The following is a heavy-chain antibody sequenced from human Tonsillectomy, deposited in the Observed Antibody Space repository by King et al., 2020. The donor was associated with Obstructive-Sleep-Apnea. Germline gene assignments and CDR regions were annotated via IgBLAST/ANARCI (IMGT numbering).Heavy chain of an antibody. J-gene: IGHJ6*02. Sequence: VQLQESGPGLVKPSQTLSLTCTVSGGSISSGGYYWSWIRQHPGKGLEWIGYIYYSGTTYYNPSLKSRVTISVDTSKNQFSLKLSSVTAADTAVYYCARDDGGGDTVTTLYYGMDVWGQGTTVTVSS. CDR3: ARDDGGGDTVTTLYYGMDV. CDR1: GGSISSGGYY. D-gene: IGHD4-11*01. CDR2: IYYSGTT. V-gene: IGHV4-31*03.